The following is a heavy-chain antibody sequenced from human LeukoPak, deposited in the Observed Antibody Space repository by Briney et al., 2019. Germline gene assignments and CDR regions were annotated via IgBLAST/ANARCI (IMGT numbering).Heavy chain of an antibody. CDR3: ARDYDFWSGDMDV. CDR1: GGSINSDDYY. J-gene: IGHJ6*03. Sequence: SETLSLTCTVSGGSINSDDYYWSWIRQPPGKGLEWIGFIYYSGSTYYIPSLKSRVTISLDTSKNQFSLRLSSVTAADTAVYYCARDYDFWSGDMDVWGKGTTVTVSS. V-gene: IGHV4-30-4*08. CDR2: IYYSGST. D-gene: IGHD3-3*01.